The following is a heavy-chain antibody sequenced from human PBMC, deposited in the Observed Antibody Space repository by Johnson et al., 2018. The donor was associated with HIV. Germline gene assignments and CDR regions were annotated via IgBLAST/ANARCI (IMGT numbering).Heavy chain of an antibody. Sequence: QVKLVESGGGVVQPGRSLRLSCAASGFIFNNYAMHWVRQAPGKGLEWVTVISYDESNKYYADSVKGRFTISRDNSNNTVSLQMNSLRAEDTAVYYCARDFDSRSWPGTDAFDVWGQGTVVTVSS. CDR3: ARDFDSRSWPGTDAFDV. V-gene: IGHV3-30-3*01. D-gene: IGHD6-13*01. CDR1: GFIFNNYA. J-gene: IGHJ3*01. CDR2: ISYDESNK.